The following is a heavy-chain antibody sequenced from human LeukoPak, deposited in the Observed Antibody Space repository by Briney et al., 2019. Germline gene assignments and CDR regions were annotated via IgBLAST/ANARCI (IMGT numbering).Heavy chain of an antibody. V-gene: IGHV5-51*01. D-gene: IGHD4-23*01. Sequence: GESLKISCQGFGYSFTTYWIGWVRPMPGKGLEWMGIIYPGDSDTRYSPSFQGQVTISVDKSISTAYLQWSSLKASDTAMYYCARPLNGGNVYWGQGTLVTVSS. CDR3: ARPLNGGNVY. CDR1: GYSFTTYW. CDR2: IYPGDSDT. J-gene: IGHJ4*02.